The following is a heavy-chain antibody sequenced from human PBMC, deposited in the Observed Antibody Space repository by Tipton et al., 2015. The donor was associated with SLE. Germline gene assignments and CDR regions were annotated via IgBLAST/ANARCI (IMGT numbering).Heavy chain of an antibody. V-gene: IGHV3-7*01. CDR1: GFTISKYW. J-gene: IGHJ4*02. CDR3: ARGGVWRGFFDY. D-gene: IGHD3-3*01. Sequence: SLRLSCIVSGFTISKYWMGWVLQAPEKGLEWGGSINQDGTEHSYVDSVKGRFTISRDNAQNALYLQMNSLRAEGTAVYYCARGGVWRGFFDYRVQATLVTVSS. CDR2: INQDGTEH.